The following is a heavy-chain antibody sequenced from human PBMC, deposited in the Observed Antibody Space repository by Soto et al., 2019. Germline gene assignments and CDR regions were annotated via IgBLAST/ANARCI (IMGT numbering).Heavy chain of an antibody. CDR3: ARSPYSSGSYYPIDY. Sequence: QVQLVQSGAEVKKPGASVKVSCKASGYTFTYYYIHWVRQAPGQGLEWMGIINPSGGSTSYAQKFQGRVTMXXDXSXXTVYMELSSLRSDDTAVYYCARSPYSSGSYYPIDYWGQGTLVTASS. CDR1: GYTFTYYY. V-gene: IGHV1-46*01. CDR2: INPSGGST. J-gene: IGHJ4*02. D-gene: IGHD3-22*01.